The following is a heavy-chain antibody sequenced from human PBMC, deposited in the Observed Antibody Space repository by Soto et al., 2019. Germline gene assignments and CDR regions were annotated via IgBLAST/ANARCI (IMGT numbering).Heavy chain of an antibody. V-gene: IGHV1-18*01. Sequence: ASVKVSFKASGYTFTSYGISWVRQAPGQGLEWMGWISAYNGNTNYAQKLQGRVTMTTDTSTSTAYMELRSLRSDDTAVYYCARRYYYYYYMDVWGKGTTVTVSS. CDR1: GYTFTSYG. CDR2: ISAYNGNT. J-gene: IGHJ6*03. CDR3: ARRYYYYYYMDV.